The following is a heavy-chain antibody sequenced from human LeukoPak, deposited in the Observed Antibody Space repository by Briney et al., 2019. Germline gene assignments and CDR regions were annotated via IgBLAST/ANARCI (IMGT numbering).Heavy chain of an antibody. D-gene: IGHD5-18*01. CDR3: ARGTGRGYSYGYGYYYYGMDV. J-gene: IGHJ6*02. CDR2: INHSGST. Sequence: PSETLSLTCAVYGGSSSGYYWSWIRQPPGKGLEWIGEINHSGSTNYNPSLKSRVTISVDTSKNQFSLKLSSVTAADTAVYYCARGTGRGYSYGYGYYYYGMDVWGQGTTVTVSS. CDR1: GGSSSGYY. V-gene: IGHV4-34*01.